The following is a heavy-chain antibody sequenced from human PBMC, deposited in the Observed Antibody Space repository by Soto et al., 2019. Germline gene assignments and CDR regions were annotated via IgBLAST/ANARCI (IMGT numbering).Heavy chain of an antibody. CDR1: GYTFISNS. J-gene: IGHJ5*02. Sequence: SVEVSCKASGYTFISNSITWVRQATGQGLEWMGRISAYNGNTNYAQKFQGRVTLTTDTSTSTAYMELRSLRSDDTAIYYCARDPHEFWTSYWFDPWGQGTPVTLSS. CDR2: ISAYNGNT. V-gene: IGHV1-18*01. CDR3: ARDPHEFWTSYWFDP. D-gene: IGHD3-3*01.